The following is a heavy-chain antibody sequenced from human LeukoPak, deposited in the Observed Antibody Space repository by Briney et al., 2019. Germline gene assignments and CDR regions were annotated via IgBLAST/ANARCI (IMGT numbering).Heavy chain of an antibody. D-gene: IGHD5-18*01. CDR3: ARGARGYSYGFDY. V-gene: IGHV3-11*05. CDR1: GFTFSSYW. J-gene: IGHJ4*02. Sequence: GGSLRLSCAASGFTFSSYWMSWVRQAPGKGLEWVSYISSSSSYTNYADSVKGRFTISRDNAKNSLYLQMNSLRAEDTAVYYCARGARGYSYGFDYWGQGTLVTVSS. CDR2: ISSSSSYT.